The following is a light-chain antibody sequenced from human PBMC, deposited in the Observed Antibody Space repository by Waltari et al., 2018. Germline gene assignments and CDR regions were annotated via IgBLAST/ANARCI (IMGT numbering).Light chain of an antibody. CDR1: SFNLGKNH. CDR3: GVWDSSLSAYV. V-gene: IGLV1-51*02. Sequence: QSAVTQPPSVSAAPGQKVTISCPGSSFNLGKNHVSWYKQHPGTAPKLLIYETDQRPSVIPDRFSGSKSGTSATLGITGLQTGDEADYYCGVWDSSLSAYVFGPGTNVAVL. J-gene: IGLJ1*01. CDR2: ETD.